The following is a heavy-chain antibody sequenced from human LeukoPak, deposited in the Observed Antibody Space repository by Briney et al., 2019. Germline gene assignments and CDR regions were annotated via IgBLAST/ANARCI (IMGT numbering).Heavy chain of an antibody. CDR1: GFTFTTSW. CDR3: ARIYCSSTSCSYYYYYYMDV. CDR2: IYPGDSDT. V-gene: IGHV5-51*01. Sequence: GESLKISCQGSGFTFTTSWIGWVRQLPGKGLEWMGIIYPGDSDTRYSPSFQGQVTISADKSISTAYLQWSSLKASDTAMYYCARIYCSSTSCSYYYYYYMDVWGKGTTVTVSS. J-gene: IGHJ6*03. D-gene: IGHD2-2*01.